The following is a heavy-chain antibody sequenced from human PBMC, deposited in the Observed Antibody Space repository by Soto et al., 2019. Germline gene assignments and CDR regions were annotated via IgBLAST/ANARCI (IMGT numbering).Heavy chain of an antibody. CDR3: AKYGMDV. CDR1: GFTFSSYG. J-gene: IGHJ6*02. CDR2: ISYDGSNK. V-gene: IGHV3-30*18. Sequence: GGFLRLSCAASGFTFSSYGVHWVRQAPGKGLEWVAVISYDGSNKYYADSVKGRFTISRDNSKNTLYLQMNSLRAEDTAVYYCAKYGMDVWGQGTTVTVSS.